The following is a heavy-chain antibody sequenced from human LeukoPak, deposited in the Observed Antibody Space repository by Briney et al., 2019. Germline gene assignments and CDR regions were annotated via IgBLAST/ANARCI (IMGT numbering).Heavy chain of an antibody. D-gene: IGHD3-22*01. CDR1: GYTFNNYG. CDR3: ALGGYYYALGSY. CDR2: ISAYNGNT. V-gene: IGHV1-18*01. Sequence: ASVKVSCKASGYTFNNYGISWVRQAPGQGLEWMGWISAYNGNTNYAQKLQGRVTMTTDTSTSTAYMELSSLRSEDTAVYYCALGGYYYALGSYWGQGTLVTVSS. J-gene: IGHJ4*02.